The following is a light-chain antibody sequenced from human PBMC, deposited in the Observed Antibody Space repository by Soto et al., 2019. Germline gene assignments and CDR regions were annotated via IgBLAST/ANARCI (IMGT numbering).Light chain of an antibody. J-gene: IGLJ3*02. CDR1: SSDVGGYNY. V-gene: IGLV2-8*01. Sequence: QSALTQPPSASGSPGQSVTISCTGTSSDVGGYNYVSWYQQYPGKAPKLMIYEVSKRPSGVPVRFSGSKSGKTASLTVSGLQPEDEADYYCTSYAGSNIWVFGGGTKLTVL. CDR2: EVS. CDR3: TSYAGSNIWV.